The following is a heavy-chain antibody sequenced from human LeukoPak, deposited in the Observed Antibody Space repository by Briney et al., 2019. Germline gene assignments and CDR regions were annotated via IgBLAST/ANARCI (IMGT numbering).Heavy chain of an antibody. V-gene: IGHV3-7*01. J-gene: IGHJ4*02. CDR2: INQDGSEK. Sequence: GGSLRLSCAGSGFTFSSYWMSWVRQAPGKGPEWVANINQDGSEKYYVDSVKGRFTISRDSAKNSVYLQMNSLRVEDTAVYYCARDGGVSGYDLLDYWGQGTLVTVSS. CDR3: ARDGGVSGYDLLDY. D-gene: IGHD5-12*01. CDR1: GFTFSSYW.